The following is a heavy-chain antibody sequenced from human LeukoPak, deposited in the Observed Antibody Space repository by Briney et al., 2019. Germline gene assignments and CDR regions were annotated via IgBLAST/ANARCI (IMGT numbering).Heavy chain of an antibody. Sequence: SETLSLTCTVPGGSISTSRYSWGWIRQPPGKGLEWIGNILYSGTTYYNPSLKSRVTISVDTSKNQFSLKLSSVTAADTAVYYCARLDSATDDDYWGQGTLVTVSS. CDR2: ILYSGTT. J-gene: IGHJ4*02. D-gene: IGHD1-1*01. V-gene: IGHV4-39*01. CDR3: ARLDSATDDDY. CDR1: GGSISTSRYS.